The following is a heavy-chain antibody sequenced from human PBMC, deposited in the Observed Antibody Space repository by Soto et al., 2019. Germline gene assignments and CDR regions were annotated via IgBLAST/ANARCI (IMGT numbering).Heavy chain of an antibody. D-gene: IGHD2-15*01. J-gene: IGHJ4*02. CDR1: GFTFSSYS. V-gene: IGHV3-21*01. CDR3: ARERVAELDY. Sequence: ESGGGLVKPGGSLRLSCAASGFTFSSYSMNWVRQAPGKGLEWVSSISSSSSYIYYADSVKGRFTISIDNAKNSLYLQMNSLRAEDTAVYYCARERVAELDYWGQGTLVTVSS. CDR2: ISSSSSYI.